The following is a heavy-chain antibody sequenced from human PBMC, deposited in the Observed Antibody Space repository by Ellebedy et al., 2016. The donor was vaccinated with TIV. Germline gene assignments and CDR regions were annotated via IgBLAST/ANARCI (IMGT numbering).Heavy chain of an antibody. CDR3: ARPNTVTTAYYNYYYGMDV. Sequence: AASVKVSCKASGYTFTSYGISWVRQAPGQGLEWMGWISAYNGNTNYAQKLQGRVTMTTDTSTSTAYMELRSLRSDDTAVYYCARPNTVTTAYYNYYYGMDVWGQGTTVTVSS. J-gene: IGHJ6*02. CDR2: ISAYNGNT. V-gene: IGHV1-18*01. D-gene: IGHD4-11*01. CDR1: GYTFTSYG.